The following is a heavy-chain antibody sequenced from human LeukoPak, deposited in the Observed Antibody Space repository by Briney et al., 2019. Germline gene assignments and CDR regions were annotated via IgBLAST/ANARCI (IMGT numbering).Heavy chain of an antibody. Sequence: ASETLSLTCAVYGGSFSGYYWSWIRQPPGKGLEWIGEINHSGSTNYNPSLKSRVTISVDTSKNQFSLKLSSVTAADTAVYYCARGRARITMIVVVKGRQNIWFDSWGQGTLVTVSS. V-gene: IGHV4-34*01. CDR2: INHSGST. D-gene: IGHD3-22*01. CDR3: ARGRARITMIVVVKGRQNIWFDS. CDR1: GGSFSGYY. J-gene: IGHJ5*01.